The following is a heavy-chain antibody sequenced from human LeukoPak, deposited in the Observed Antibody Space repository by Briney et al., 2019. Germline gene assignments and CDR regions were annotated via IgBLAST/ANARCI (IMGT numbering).Heavy chain of an antibody. CDR2: IYYSGST. V-gene: IGHV4-59*01. CDR3: ARAVAPYYFDY. CDR1: GGSISSYY. Sequence: SETLSLTCTVSGGSISSYYWSWIRQPPGKGLEWIGYIYYSGSTNYNPSLKSRVTISVDTSKNQFSLKLSSVTAADTAVYYCARAVAPYYFDYWGQGTLVTVSS. J-gene: IGHJ4*02. D-gene: IGHD6-19*01.